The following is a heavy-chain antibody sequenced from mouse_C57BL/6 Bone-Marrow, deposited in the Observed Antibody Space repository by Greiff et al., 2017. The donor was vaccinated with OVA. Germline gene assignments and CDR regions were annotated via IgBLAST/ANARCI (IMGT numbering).Heavy chain of an antibody. D-gene: IGHD2-2*01. CDR3: ARWLPLPY. J-gene: IGHJ3*01. CDR1: GFTFSDYY. Sequence: EVKVEESGGGLVQPGGSLKLSCAASGFTFSDYYMYWVRQTPEKRLEWVAYISNGGGSTYYPDTVKGRFTISRDNAKNTLYLQMSRLKSEDTAMYYCARWLPLPYWGQGTLVTVSA. CDR2: ISNGGGST. V-gene: IGHV5-12*01.